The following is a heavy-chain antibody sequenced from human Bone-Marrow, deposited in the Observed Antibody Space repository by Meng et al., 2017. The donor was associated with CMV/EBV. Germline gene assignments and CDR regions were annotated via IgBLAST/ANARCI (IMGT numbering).Heavy chain of an antibody. CDR3: ARDGYCSSTSCLYYYYYYGMDV. Sequence: GESLKISCAASGFTFSSYGMHWVRQAPGKGLEWVAVIWYDGSNKYYADSVKGRFTISRDNSKNTLYLQMNSLRAEDTAVYYCARDGYCSSTSCLYYYYYYGMDVWGQGTTVTVSS. CDR2: IWYDGSNK. V-gene: IGHV3-33*01. D-gene: IGHD2-2*01. CDR1: GFTFSSYG. J-gene: IGHJ6*02.